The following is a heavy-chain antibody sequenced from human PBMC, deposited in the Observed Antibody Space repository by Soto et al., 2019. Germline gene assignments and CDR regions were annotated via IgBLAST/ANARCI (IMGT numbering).Heavy chain of an antibody. J-gene: IGHJ2*01. Sequence: QVQLVQSGAEVKKPGASVKVSCKASGYTFTSYDINWVRQATGQGLEWMGWMKPNSGNTGYAQKFQGRVTMTRNTSISTAYMELSSLRSEDTAVYYCARFTTLYCYFDLWGRGTLVTVSS. CDR3: ARFTTLYCYFDL. CDR1: GYTFTSYD. V-gene: IGHV1-8*01. CDR2: MKPNSGNT. D-gene: IGHD3-3*01.